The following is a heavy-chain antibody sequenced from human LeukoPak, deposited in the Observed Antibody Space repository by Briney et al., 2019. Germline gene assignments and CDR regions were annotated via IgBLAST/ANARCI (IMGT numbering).Heavy chain of an antibody. CDR1: GFTFSSYA. V-gene: IGHV3-23*01. D-gene: IGHD3-22*01. CDR3: AKDPPTFYYDTSGYYPGYY. Sequence: GGSLRLSCAASGFTFSSYAMSWVRQTPGKGLEWVSAISGNGGSTYYADSVKGRFTISRDNSKNTLYLQMNSLRAEDTAVYYCAKDPPTFYYDTSGYYPGYYWGQGTLVTVSS. J-gene: IGHJ4*02. CDR2: ISGNGGST.